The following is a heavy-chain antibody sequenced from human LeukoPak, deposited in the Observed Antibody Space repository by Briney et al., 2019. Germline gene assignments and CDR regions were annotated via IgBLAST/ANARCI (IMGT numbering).Heavy chain of an antibody. CDR3: TRHSGGDYYYYYGVDV. D-gene: IGHD3-10*01. Sequence: GGSLRLSCEASGFTFSGSAIHWVRQASGNGLEWVGRIRSKANNYATTYAASVKGRFTIFRDDSKNTAYLEMSSLKTEDTAVYFCTRHSGGDYYYYYGVDVWGQGTTVTVSS. V-gene: IGHV3-73*01. CDR1: GFTFSGSA. J-gene: IGHJ6*02. CDR2: IRSKANNYAT.